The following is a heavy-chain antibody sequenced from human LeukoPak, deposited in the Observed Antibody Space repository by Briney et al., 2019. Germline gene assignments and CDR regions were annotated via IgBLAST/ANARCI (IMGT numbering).Heavy chain of an antibody. Sequence: NASETLSLTCTVSGSSINNNFWTWIRQPPGKGLEWIGHIYSTGSANYNPPLKSRVLISGDTSKNQISLKLTSVTAADTAVYFCARHRDYYDTWGHGTLVTVSS. CDR3: ARHRDYYDT. CDR1: GSSINNNF. CDR2: IYSTGSA. D-gene: IGHD3-16*01. V-gene: IGHV4-59*08. J-gene: IGHJ4*01.